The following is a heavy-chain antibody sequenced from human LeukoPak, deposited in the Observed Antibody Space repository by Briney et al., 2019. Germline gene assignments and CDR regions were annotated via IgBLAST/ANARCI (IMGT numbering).Heavy chain of an antibody. V-gene: IGHV3-30*02. CDR3: AKASPPQYDFWSGYYSGY. D-gene: IGHD3-3*01. CDR2: IRYDGSNK. J-gene: IGHJ4*02. Sequence: GGSLRLSCAASGFTFSSYGMHWVRQAPAKGLEWVAFIRYDGSNKYYAESVKGRFTISRDNSKNTLYLQMNSLRAEDTAVYYCAKASPPQYDFWSGYYSGYWGQGTLVTVSS. CDR1: GFTFSSYG.